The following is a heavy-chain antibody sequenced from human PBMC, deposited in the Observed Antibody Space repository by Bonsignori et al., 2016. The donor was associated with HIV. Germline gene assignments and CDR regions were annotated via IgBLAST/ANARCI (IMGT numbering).Heavy chain of an antibody. CDR2: ISTYSGDT. J-gene: IGHJ4*02. Sequence: QVHLVQSGAEVKKPGASVKVSCKASGYIFTNYGITWLRQAPGQGLEWLGWISTYSGDTYFAQNLQGRVILTRDTSTTTAYMELRSLRSDDTAMFYCARLPXRGXPLGHPDYWGQGXLVTV. D-gene: IGHD3-10*01. V-gene: IGHV1-18*01. CDR3: ARLPXRGXPLGHPDY. CDR1: GYIFTNYG.